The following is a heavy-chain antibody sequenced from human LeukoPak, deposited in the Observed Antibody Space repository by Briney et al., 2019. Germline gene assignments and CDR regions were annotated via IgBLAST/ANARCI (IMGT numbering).Heavy chain of an antibody. CDR3: AREEHYRRYFAL. J-gene: IGHJ2*01. CDR2: SYSGGSS. CDR1: GFTVSTNY. D-gene: IGHD3-16*02. Sequence: GGSLRLSCAASGFTVSTNYMSWVRQAPGKGLEWVSVSYSGGSSYYADSVKGRFTISRDSSKNTLYLQMNSLRAEDTAVYFCAREEHYRRYFALWGRGTLVTVSS. V-gene: IGHV3-53*01.